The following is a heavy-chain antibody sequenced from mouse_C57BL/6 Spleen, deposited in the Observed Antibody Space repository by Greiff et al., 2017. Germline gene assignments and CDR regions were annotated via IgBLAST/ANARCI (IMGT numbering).Heavy chain of an antibody. CDR2: ISYDGSN. D-gene: IGHD4-1*01. CDR1: GYSITSGYY. Sequence: EVQLQESGPGLVKPSQSLSLTCSVTGYSITSGYYWNWIRQFPGNKLEWMGYISYDGSNNYNPSLKNRISITRDTSKNQFFLKLNSVTTEDTATYYCARNWVVFDYWGQGTTLTVSS. V-gene: IGHV3-6*01. J-gene: IGHJ2*01. CDR3: ARNWVVFDY.